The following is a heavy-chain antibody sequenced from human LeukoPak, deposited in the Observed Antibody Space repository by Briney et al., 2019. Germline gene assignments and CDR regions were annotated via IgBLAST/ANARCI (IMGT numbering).Heavy chain of an antibody. CDR2: ISSSSSYI. CDR1: GFTFSSYS. D-gene: IGHD3-10*01. Sequence: PGGSLRLSCAASGFTFSSYSMNRVRQAPGKGLEWVSSISSSSSYIYYADSVKGRFTISRDNAKNSLYLQMNSLRAEDTALYYCAKHYYGSGSYIGEAFDIWGQGTMVTVSS. CDR3: AKHYYGSGSYIGEAFDI. J-gene: IGHJ3*02. V-gene: IGHV3-21*04.